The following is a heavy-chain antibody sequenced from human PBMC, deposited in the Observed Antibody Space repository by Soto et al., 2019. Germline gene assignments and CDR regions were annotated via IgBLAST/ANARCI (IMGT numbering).Heavy chain of an antibody. Sequence: SETLSLTCTVSGGSVSSGSYYWSWIRQPPGKGLEWIGYIYYSGSTDYNPSLKSRVTISVDTSKNQFSLKLSSVTAADTAVYYCARGSSRRPAASYFDYWGQGTLVTVSS. CDR3: ARGSSRRPAASYFDY. CDR1: GGSVSSGSYY. CDR2: IYYSGST. V-gene: IGHV4-61*01. J-gene: IGHJ4*02. D-gene: IGHD2-2*01.